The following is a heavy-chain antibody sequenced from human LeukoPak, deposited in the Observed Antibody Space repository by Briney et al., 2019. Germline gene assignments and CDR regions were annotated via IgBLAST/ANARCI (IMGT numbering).Heavy chain of an antibody. CDR2: ISGSGGST. J-gene: IGHJ1*01. D-gene: IGHD3-22*01. CDR1: GFTFSTYA. V-gene: IGHV3-23*01. CDR3: AKKYYYDSSGYYFQH. Sequence: GGSLRLSCAASGFTFSTYAMSWVRHAPGKGLDWVSGISGSGGSTYYADSVKGRFTISRDNSKNTLYLQMNSLRVEDTAVYYCAKKYYYDSSGYYFQHWGQGTLVTVSS.